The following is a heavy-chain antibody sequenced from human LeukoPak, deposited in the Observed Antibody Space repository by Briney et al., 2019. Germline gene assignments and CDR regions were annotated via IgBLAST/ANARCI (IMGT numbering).Heavy chain of an antibody. J-gene: IGHJ4*02. CDR3: QSRFLEWLLDY. D-gene: IGHD3-3*01. CDR1: GGSISSSNYY. V-gene: IGHV4-39*01. Sequence: PSETLSLTCTVSGGSISSSNYYWGWIRQPPGKGLEWIGTIYYRGSAYYNPSLKSRVTISVDTSKNQFSLKLSSVTAADTAIYYCQSRFLEWLLDYWGQGTLVTVSS. CDR2: IYYRGSA.